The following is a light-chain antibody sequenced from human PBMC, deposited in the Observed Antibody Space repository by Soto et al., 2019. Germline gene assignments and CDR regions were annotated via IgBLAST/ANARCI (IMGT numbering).Light chain of an antibody. J-gene: IGKJ4*02. CDR1: QSVSSSY. CDR3: QQYVSPRALT. Sequence: EFVLTQSPGTLSFSRGERATLSCRASQSVSSSYLAWYQQKPGQAPRLLIYGAPRSGTGIPDMLGGSGCGKDFILIISRLEPEDLAVFYCQQYVSPRALTFGGGTKVQIK. V-gene: IGKV3-20*01. CDR2: GAP.